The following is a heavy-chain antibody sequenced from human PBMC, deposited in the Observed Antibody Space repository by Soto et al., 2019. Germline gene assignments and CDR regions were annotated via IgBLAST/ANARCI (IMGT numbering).Heavy chain of an antibody. CDR3: ARDRPMVRGVISSKLYYYYGMDV. CDR1: GGTFSSYA. D-gene: IGHD3-10*01. CDR2: IIPIFGTA. V-gene: IGHV1-69*13. J-gene: IGHJ6*02. Sequence: SVKVSCKASGGTFSSYAISWVRQAPGQGIEWMGRIIPIFGTANYAQKFQGRVTITADESTSTAYMELSSLRSEDTAVYYCARDRPMVRGVISSKLYYYYGMDVWGQGTTVTVPS.